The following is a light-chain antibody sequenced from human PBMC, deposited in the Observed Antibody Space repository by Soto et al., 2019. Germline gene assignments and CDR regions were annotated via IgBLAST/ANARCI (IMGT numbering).Light chain of an antibody. CDR3: QSYDTTLSGRV. J-gene: IGLJ3*02. V-gene: IGLV1-40*01. Sequence: QSVLAQPPSVSGAPGQRVSISCAGTSSNIGAGYDVHWYQQFPGTAPKLLMSSNNNRPPGVPDRFSGSKSGTSASLAITGLQAEYEADYYCQSYDTTLSGRVFGGGTKVTVL. CDR1: SSNIGAGYD. CDR2: SNN.